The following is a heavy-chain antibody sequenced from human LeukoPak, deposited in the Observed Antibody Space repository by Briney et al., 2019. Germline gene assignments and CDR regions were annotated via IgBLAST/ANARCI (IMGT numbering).Heavy chain of an antibody. CDR1: GYTFTSYD. D-gene: IGHD3-22*01. CDR3: ARGSPYYYDSSGYTPSDY. V-gene: IGHV1-8*01. Sequence: GASVKVSCTASGYTFTSYDINWVRLATGQGLEWMGWMNPNSGNTGYAQKFQGRVTMTRNTSISTAYMELSSLRSEDTAVYYCARGSPYYYDSSGYTPSDYWGQGTLVTVSS. J-gene: IGHJ4*02. CDR2: MNPNSGNT.